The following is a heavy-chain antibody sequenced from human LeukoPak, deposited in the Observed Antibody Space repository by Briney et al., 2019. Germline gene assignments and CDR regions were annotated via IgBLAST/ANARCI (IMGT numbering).Heavy chain of an antibody. CDR2: INSDGSST. Sequence: GGSLRLSCAASGFTFSSYWMHWVRQAPGKGLVWVSRINSDGSSTSYADSVKGRFTISRHNAKNTLYLQMNSLRAEDTAVYYCARDRRIAAAAAFDYWGQGTLVTVSS. D-gene: IGHD6-13*01. CDR3: ARDRRIAAAAAFDY. J-gene: IGHJ4*02. CDR1: GFTFSSYW. V-gene: IGHV3-74*01.